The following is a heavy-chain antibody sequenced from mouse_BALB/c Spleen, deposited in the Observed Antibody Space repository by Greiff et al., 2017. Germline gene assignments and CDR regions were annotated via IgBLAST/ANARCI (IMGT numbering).Heavy chain of an antibody. D-gene: IGHD2-1*01. CDR1: GFSLTSYG. CDR2: IWAGGST. CDR3: ARDRDYGNYVGFAY. Sequence: VQLVESGPGLVAPSQSLSITCTVSGFSLTSYGVHWVRQPPGKGLEWLGVIWAGGSTNYNSALMSRLSISKDNSKSQVFLKMNSLQTDDTAMYYCARDRDYGNYVGFAYWGQGTLVTVSA. V-gene: IGHV2-9*02. J-gene: IGHJ3*01.